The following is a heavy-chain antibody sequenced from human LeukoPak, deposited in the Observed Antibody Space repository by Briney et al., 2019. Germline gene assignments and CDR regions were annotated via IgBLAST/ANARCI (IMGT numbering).Heavy chain of an antibody. Sequence: GGSLRLSCAASGFTFSSYGMHWVRQAPGKGLEWVAVISYDGSNKYYADSVKGRYTISRDNSKNTLYLQMNSLRAEDTAVYYCAKGIAAAGGFDYWGQGTLVTVSS. V-gene: IGHV3-30*18. CDR1: GFTFSSYG. J-gene: IGHJ4*02. D-gene: IGHD6-13*01. CDR3: AKGIAAAGGFDY. CDR2: ISYDGSNK.